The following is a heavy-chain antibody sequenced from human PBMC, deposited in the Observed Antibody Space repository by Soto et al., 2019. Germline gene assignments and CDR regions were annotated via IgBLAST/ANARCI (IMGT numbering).Heavy chain of an antibody. J-gene: IGHJ4*02. CDR2: INAGNGNT. D-gene: IGHD2-21*02. Sequence: QVQLVQSGAEVKKPGASVKVSCKASGYTFTSYAMHWVRQAPGQRLEWMGWINAGNGNTKYSQKFQGRVTINRNTSASTAYMELISLRSEDTAVYYCAWSIEVVTAADYWGQGTLVTVSS. CDR1: GYTFTSYA. V-gene: IGHV1-3*01. CDR3: AWSIEVVTAADY.